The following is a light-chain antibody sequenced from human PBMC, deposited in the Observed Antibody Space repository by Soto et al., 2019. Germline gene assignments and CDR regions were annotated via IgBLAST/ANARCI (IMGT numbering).Light chain of an antibody. Sequence: QSVLTQPASVSGSPGQSITISCTGTSSDVGGYNFVSWYQQPPGTAPKLMIYDVSNRPSGVSNRFSGSKSANAASLTISGLQADDEADYYCSSYTSSSTVVFGGGTKLTVL. CDR1: SSDVGGYNF. J-gene: IGLJ3*02. CDR3: SSYTSSSTVV. CDR2: DVS. V-gene: IGLV2-14*01.